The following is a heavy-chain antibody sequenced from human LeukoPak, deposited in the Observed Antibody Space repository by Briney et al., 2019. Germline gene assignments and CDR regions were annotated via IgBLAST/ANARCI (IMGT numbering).Heavy chain of an antibody. Sequence: GGSLRLSCSASGYTFSSYAMHWVRQAPGKGLEYVSAISSNGGSTYYADSVKGRFPISRDNSKNTLYLQMSSLRAEDTAVYYCVTSVTANRDYYYYYGMDVWGQGTTVTVSS. CDR1: GYTFSSYA. D-gene: IGHD2-21*02. J-gene: IGHJ6*02. CDR2: ISSNGGST. V-gene: IGHV3-64D*06. CDR3: VTSVTANRDYYYYYGMDV.